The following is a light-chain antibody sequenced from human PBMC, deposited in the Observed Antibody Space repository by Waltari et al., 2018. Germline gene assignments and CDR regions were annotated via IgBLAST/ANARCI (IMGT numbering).Light chain of an antibody. CDR1: QGINSW. Sequence: DIQMTQSPSSVSASVGDRVTITCRASQGINSWLAWYQQKPGKVPKLLIHGASHLQSGVPSRFSGGGSVTDFTLTINSLQPEDFATYYCQQADSFPFTFGPGTKVDIK. CDR2: GAS. V-gene: IGKV1-12*01. CDR3: QQADSFPFT. J-gene: IGKJ3*01.